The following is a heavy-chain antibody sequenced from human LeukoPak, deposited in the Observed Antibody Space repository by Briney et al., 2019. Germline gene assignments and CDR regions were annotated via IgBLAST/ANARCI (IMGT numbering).Heavy chain of an antibody. V-gene: IGHV3-21*01. CDR2: ISSSSIYI. Sequence: GGSLRLSCAASGFTFSSYSMNWVRQAPGKGLEWVSSISSSSIYIYYADSVKGRFTISRDNAKNSLYLRMNSLRAEDTAVYYCARAEHYYYDTSAYHTVSPREFDPWGQGTLVTVSS. CDR3: ARAEHYYYDTSAYHTVSPREFDP. D-gene: IGHD3-22*01. J-gene: IGHJ5*02. CDR1: GFTFSSYS.